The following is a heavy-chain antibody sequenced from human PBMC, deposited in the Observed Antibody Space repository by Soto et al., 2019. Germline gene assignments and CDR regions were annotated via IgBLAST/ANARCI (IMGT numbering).Heavy chain of an antibody. J-gene: IGHJ6*02. CDR3: AGQPTAGSYYDLGSYYYYYAMDV. CDR1: GGSISSYY. V-gene: IGHV4-39*01. Sequence: SETLSLTCSVSGGSISSYYWGWIRQPPGKGLEWIGSIYYSGSTYYNPSLKSRVTISVDTSKNQFSLKLSSVTAADTAVYYCAGQPTAGSYYDLGSYYYYYAMDVWGQGTTVTVS. D-gene: IGHD3-10*01. CDR2: IYYSGST.